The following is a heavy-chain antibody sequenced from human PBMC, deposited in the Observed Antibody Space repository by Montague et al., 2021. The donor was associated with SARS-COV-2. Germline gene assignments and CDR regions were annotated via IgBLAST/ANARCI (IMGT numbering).Heavy chain of an antibody. CDR2: INHRGTS. V-gene: IGHV4-34*01. D-gene: IGHD3-22*01. CDR1: GGSFSDYY. J-gene: IGHJ4*02. Sequence: SETLSLTCAVYGGSFSDYYWSWIRQPSGKGLEWIGEINHRGTSKXNTSLKSRVSISLDTSKNQFSLYLSSVTAADTAVYYCARGRQHFNMIVVVMTGGEYYFDYWGQGTLVTVSS. CDR3: ARGRQHFNMIVVVMTGGEYYFDY.